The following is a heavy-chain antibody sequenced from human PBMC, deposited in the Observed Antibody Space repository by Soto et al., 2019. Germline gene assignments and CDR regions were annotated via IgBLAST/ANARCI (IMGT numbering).Heavy chain of an antibody. CDR1: GFTFSSYA. CDR2: ISSSDGST. D-gene: IGHD6-13*01. CDR3: EPGRQLVLDY. Sequence: GSLRLSCAASGFTFSSYAMSWVRQAPGKGLEWVSGISSSDGSTYYADSVKGRFTISRDNSKKTLYLQMNSLRAEDTAVYYCEPGRQLVLDYWGQGTVVTVSS. J-gene: IGHJ4*02. V-gene: IGHV3-23*01.